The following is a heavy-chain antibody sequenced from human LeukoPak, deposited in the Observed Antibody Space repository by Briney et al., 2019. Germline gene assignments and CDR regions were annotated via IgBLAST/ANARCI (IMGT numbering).Heavy chain of an antibody. V-gene: IGHV3-64D*06. CDR1: GFTFSSYA. J-gene: IGHJ3*02. CDR3: AREVQLERRSPSNDAFDI. D-gene: IGHD1-1*01. Sequence: GGSLRLSCSASGFTFSSYAMHWVRQAPGKGLEYVSDISSNGGNTYYADSVKGRFTISRDNSKNTLYLQMSSLRAEDTAVYYCAREVQLERRSPSNDAFDIWGQGKMVTVSS. CDR2: ISSNGGNT.